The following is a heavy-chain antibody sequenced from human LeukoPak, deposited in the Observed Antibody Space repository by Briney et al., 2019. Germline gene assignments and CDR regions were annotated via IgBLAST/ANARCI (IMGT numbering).Heavy chain of an antibody. V-gene: IGHV3-74*01. CDR2: INSDGSST. D-gene: IGHD3-9*01. CDR3: ARDSQNFDWLLSDPFDY. J-gene: IGHJ4*02. Sequence: PGGSLRLSCAASGFTFSSYWMHWVRQAPGKGLVWVSRINSDGSSTGYADSVKSRFTISRDNAKNTLYLQMTSLRAEDTAVYYCARDSQNFDWLLSDPFDYWGQGTLVTVSS. CDR1: GFTFSSYW.